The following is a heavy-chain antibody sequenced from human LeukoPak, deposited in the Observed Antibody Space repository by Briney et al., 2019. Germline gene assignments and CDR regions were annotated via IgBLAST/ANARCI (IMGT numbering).Heavy chain of an antibody. D-gene: IGHD3-22*01. V-gene: IGHV3-11*06. CDR1: GFTFDDYG. Sequence: PGGSLRLSCAASGFTFDDYGMSWIRQAPGKGLEWVSYISDSSTYTNHADSVKKGRFTISRDNAKDSLYLQMNSLRAEDTAVYYCATWGDYDSSGYYSAYWGQGTLVTVSS. J-gene: IGHJ4*02. CDR2: ISDSSTYT. CDR3: ATWGDYDSSGYYSAY.